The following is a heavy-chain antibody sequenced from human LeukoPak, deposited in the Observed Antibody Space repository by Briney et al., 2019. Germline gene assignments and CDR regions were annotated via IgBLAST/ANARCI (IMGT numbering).Heavy chain of an antibody. CDR3: ARLSGNSEVGGALED. CDR1: GFAFDDYG. Sequence: GGSLRLSCAASGFAFDDYGVTWVRQCPGKGLEWVSGINWNGINTGYGNSVKGRLTISRDNPKNSLFLQMTSLRAEDTAFYYCARLSGNSEVGGALEDWGQGTLVTVSS. CDR2: INWNGINT. D-gene: IGHD4-23*01. V-gene: IGHV3-20*04. J-gene: IGHJ4*02.